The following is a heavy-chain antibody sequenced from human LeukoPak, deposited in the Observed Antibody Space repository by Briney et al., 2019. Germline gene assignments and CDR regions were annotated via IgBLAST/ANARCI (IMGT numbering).Heavy chain of an antibody. D-gene: IGHD1-1*01. J-gene: IGHJ4*02. CDR2: ISTRGNT. Sequence: SETLSLTCSVSGDFITNRYWSWVRQSAGKGLEWIGRISTRGNTNYNPPLKSRVTMSVDTSNKHFSLKLTSVTAADTAVYYCVRNWDYWGQGTLVTVSS. CDR1: GDFITNRY. CDR3: VRNWDY. V-gene: IGHV4-4*07.